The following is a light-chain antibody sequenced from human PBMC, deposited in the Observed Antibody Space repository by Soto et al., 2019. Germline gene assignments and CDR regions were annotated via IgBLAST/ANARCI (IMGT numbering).Light chain of an antibody. V-gene: IGKV1-39*01. Sequence: DIQMTQSPSSLSASVGDRVTITCRASQSISSYLNWYQQKPGKAPKLLIYAASSLPSGVPSRFSGSGSGTDFTLTISSLQPEDFATYYCQQSYSTPPWTFGQGTKVAIK. CDR3: QQSYSTPPWT. CDR2: AAS. CDR1: QSISSY. J-gene: IGKJ1*01.